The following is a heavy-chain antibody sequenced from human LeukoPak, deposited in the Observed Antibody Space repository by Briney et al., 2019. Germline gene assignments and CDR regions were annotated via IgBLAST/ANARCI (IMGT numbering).Heavy chain of an antibody. V-gene: IGHV3-21*01. Sequence: PGGSLRLSCAASGFTFSRYTMNWVREAPGKGLEWVSSISRSSSNIYYADSMKGRFTLSRDNAKKSLFLQMNTTAAETTAYYFCARVSDTAGRSTWGEGTLVTVSS. J-gene: IGHJ5*02. CDR1: GFTFSRYT. CDR3: ARVSDTAGRST. D-gene: IGHD2-21*02. CDR2: ISRSSSNI.